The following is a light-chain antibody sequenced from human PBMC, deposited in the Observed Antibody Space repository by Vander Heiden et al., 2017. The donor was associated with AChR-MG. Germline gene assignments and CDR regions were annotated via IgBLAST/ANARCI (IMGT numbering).Light chain of an antibody. Sequence: SYDLTQPPSVSASPGQTASITCSGDKLGDKFACWYQQKPGQSPVLVIYQNTKRPSGIPERFSGYTSGNTATLTISGTQSMDEADYYCQAWDSSTMVFGGGTKLTVL. CDR3: QAWDSSTMV. V-gene: IGLV3-1*01. J-gene: IGLJ3*02. CDR2: QNT. CDR1: KLGDKF.